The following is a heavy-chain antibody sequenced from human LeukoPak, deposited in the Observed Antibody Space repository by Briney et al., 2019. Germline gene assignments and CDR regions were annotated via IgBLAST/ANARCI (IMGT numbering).Heavy chain of an antibody. CDR3: AKDTEILSEGYYFDY. CDR1: GFTFDDYA. D-gene: IGHD2-15*01. J-gene: IGHJ4*02. V-gene: IGHV3-9*01. Sequence: PGGSLRLSCAASGFTFDDYAMHWVRQAPGKGLEWVSGISWNSGSIGYADSVKGRFTISRDNAKNSLYLQMNSLRAEDTALYYCAKDTEILSEGYYFDYWGQGTLVTVSS. CDR2: ISWNSGSI.